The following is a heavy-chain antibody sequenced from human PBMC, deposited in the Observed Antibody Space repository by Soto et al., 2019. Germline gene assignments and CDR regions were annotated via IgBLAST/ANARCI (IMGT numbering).Heavy chain of an antibody. CDR1: GGTFSSYA. Sequence: EASVKVSCKASGGTFSSYAISWVRQAPGQGLEWMGGIIPIFGTANYAQKFQGRVTITADESTSTAYMELSSLRSEDTAVYYCARTQYSSPMPHYYYYYGMDVWGQGTTVTVSS. CDR2: IIPIFGTA. D-gene: IGHD6-19*01. V-gene: IGHV1-69*13. J-gene: IGHJ6*02. CDR3: ARTQYSSPMPHYYYYYGMDV.